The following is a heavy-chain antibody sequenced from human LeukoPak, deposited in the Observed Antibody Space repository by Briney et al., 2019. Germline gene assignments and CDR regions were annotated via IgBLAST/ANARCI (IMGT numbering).Heavy chain of an antibody. V-gene: IGHV1-24*01. J-gene: IGHJ4*02. D-gene: IGHD5-18*01. CDR1: GKTLSDLS. Sequence: ASVKVSCKVSGKTLSDLSIHWLRQPPGKGLEWLGGSDPEDGERIYAQMFQGRVTMTEDTSIDTAYMELSSLRSEDTAVYYCVTGFTTMAVDYFDYWGQGTLVTVST. CDR2: SDPEDGER. CDR3: VTGFTTMAVDYFDY.